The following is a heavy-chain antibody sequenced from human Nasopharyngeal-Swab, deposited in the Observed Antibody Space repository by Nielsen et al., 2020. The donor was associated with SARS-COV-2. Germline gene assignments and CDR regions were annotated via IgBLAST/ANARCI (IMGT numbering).Heavy chain of an antibody. CDR3: ATGPVRGVISWFDP. V-gene: IGHV1-24*01. CDR2: FDPEDGET. Sequence: ASVKVSCKVSGYTLTELSMHWVRQAPGKGLEWMGGFDPEDGETIYAQKFQGRVTMIEDTYTDTAYMELSSLRSEDTAVYYCATGPVRGVISWFDPWGQGTLVTDSS. D-gene: IGHD3-10*01. CDR1: GYTLTELS. J-gene: IGHJ5*02.